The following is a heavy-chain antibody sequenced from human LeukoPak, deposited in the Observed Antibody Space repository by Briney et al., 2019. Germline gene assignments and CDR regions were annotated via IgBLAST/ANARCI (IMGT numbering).Heavy chain of an antibody. CDR2: IIPIFGTA. D-gene: IGHD6-19*01. V-gene: IGHV1-69*06. J-gene: IGHJ4*02. Sequence: SVKVSCKASGGTFSSYAISWVRQAPGEGLEWMGGIIPIFGTANYAQKFQGRVTITADKSTSTAYVELNSLRSEDTAVYYCARVLIAVAGTLDYWGQGTLVTVSS. CDR1: GGTFSSYA. CDR3: ARVLIAVAGTLDY.